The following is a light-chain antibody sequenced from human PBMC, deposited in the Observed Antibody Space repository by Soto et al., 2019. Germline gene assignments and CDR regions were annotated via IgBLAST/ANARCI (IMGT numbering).Light chain of an antibody. CDR1: QSVSSSY. CDR3: QQFVSSPIT. Sequence: EIVLTQSPATLSLSPGERATLSCRASQSVSSSYLAWYQQKPGQAPRLLIYGASSRATGIPDRFSGSGSGTDFTLTISRLEPEDFAVYYCQQFVSSPITFGQGTRLEI. CDR2: GAS. J-gene: IGKJ5*01. V-gene: IGKV3-20*01.